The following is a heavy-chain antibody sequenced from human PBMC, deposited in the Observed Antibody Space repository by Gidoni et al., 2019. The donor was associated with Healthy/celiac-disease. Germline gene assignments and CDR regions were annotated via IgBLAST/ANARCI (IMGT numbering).Heavy chain of an antibody. CDR1: GFSLSTRGVG. CDR2: IYWDDDK. V-gene: IGHV2-5*02. Sequence: QITLKESGPTLVKPTQTLTLTFPFSGFSLSTRGVGVGWIRQPPGKALEWLALIYWDDDKRYSPSLKSRLTITKDTSKNQVVLTMTNMDPVDTATYYCAGGSFSITGTTLIDDWGQGTLVTVSS. J-gene: IGHJ4*02. D-gene: IGHD1-7*01. CDR3: AGGSFSITGTTLIDD.